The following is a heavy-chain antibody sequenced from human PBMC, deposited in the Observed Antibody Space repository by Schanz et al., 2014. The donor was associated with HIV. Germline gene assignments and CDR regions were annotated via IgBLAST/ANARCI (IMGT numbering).Heavy chain of an antibody. CDR3: AKDGGGLRFYNWFDP. Sequence: QVQLVESGGGVVQPGRSLRLSCAASGFSFSSHGMHWVRQPPGKGLEWVSYIWYDGSKTYYVDSVKGRFTISRDNSKNTVYLHMSSLRVEDTAVYYCAKDGGGLRFYNWFDPWGQGILVTVSS. J-gene: IGHJ5*02. CDR2: IWYDGSKT. V-gene: IGHV3-33*06. D-gene: IGHD2-15*01. CDR1: GFSFSSHG.